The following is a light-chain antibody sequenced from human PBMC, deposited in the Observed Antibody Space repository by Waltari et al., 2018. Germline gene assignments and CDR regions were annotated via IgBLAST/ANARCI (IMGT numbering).Light chain of an antibody. J-gene: IGKJ1*01. CDR1: QSLVSSDGNTY. V-gene: IGKV2-30*01. Sequence: DVVMTQSPLSLSVTLGQPASIPCRSSQSLVSSDGNTYFNWFQQRPGQSQRRLLYKVSNRDSVVPDRFSGSGSGTEFTLRSSRVEAEDVGVYYCMQGTHWPWTFGQGTKVEIK. CDR3: MQGTHWPWT. CDR2: KVS.